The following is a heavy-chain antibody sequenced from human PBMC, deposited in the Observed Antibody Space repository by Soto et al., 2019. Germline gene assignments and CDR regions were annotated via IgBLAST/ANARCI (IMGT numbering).Heavy chain of an antibody. V-gene: IGHV1-8*01. J-gene: IGHJ2*01. CDR1: GYTFNRHD. CDR2: MNPNSGNT. D-gene: IGHD6-19*01. CDR3: XXEGLYGSIXXXXXXX. Sequence: QVQLVQSGAEVKRSGASVRISCKASGYTFNRHDINWVRQATGQGPEWIGWMNPNSGNTGYAQKFQGRVTMTRDSSITTAYMDLSSLTSEXXXXXXXXXEGLYGSIXXXXXXXWG.